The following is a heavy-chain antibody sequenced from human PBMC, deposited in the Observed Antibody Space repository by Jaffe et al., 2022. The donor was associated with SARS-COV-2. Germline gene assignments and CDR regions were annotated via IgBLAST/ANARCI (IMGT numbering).Heavy chain of an antibody. CDR2: ISSSSSTI. CDR1: GFTFSSYS. Sequence: EVQLVESGGGLVQPGGSLRLSCAASGFTFSSYSMNWVRQAPGKGLEWVSYISSSSSTIYYADSVKGRFTISRDNAKNSLYLQMNSLRDEDTAVYYCARMPPPVGTATEEDYWGQGTLVTVSS. J-gene: IGHJ4*02. V-gene: IGHV3-48*02. D-gene: IGHD5-18*01. CDR3: ARMPPPVGTATEEDY.